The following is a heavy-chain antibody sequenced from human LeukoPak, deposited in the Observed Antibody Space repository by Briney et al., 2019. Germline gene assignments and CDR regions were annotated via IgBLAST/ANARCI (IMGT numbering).Heavy chain of an antibody. Sequence: GGSLRLSCAASGFTFSSYAMSWVRQAPGKGLEWVAVISYDGSNKYYADSVKGRFTISRDNSKNTLYLQMNSLRAEDTAVYYCANSGNSGNDYWGQGTLVTVSS. CDR3: ANSGNSGNDY. D-gene: IGHD4-23*01. J-gene: IGHJ4*02. CDR2: ISYDGSNK. CDR1: GFTFSSYA. V-gene: IGHV3-30*18.